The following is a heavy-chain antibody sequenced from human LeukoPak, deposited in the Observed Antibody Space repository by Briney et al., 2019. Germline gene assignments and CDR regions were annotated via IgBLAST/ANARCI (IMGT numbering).Heavy chain of an antibody. CDR1: ANTLINYY. CDR2: INPSGDIT. Sequence: ASVKVSCKASANTLINYYIHWVRHAPGQGLEWMGIINPSGDITNYAQKFQGRVTLTRDTSTSTVYMELSSLTSEDTAVYYCARPPECGGDCYKYLQQWGQGTLVIVSS. D-gene: IGHD2-21*02. J-gene: IGHJ1*01. V-gene: IGHV1-46*01. CDR3: ARPPECGGDCYKYLQQ.